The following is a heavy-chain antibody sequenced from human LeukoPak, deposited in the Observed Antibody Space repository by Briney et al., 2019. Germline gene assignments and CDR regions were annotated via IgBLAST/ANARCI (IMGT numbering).Heavy chain of an antibody. D-gene: IGHD5-12*01. CDR1: GFTFSSYA. Sequence: GGSLRLSCAASGFTFSSYAMHWVRQAPGKGLEWVAVISYDGSNKYYADSVKGRFTISRDNSKNTLYLQMNSLRAEDTAVYYCARDRSGYDEGRDYWGQGTLVTVSS. V-gene: IGHV3-30-3*01. CDR3: ARDRSGYDEGRDY. CDR2: ISYDGSNK. J-gene: IGHJ4*02.